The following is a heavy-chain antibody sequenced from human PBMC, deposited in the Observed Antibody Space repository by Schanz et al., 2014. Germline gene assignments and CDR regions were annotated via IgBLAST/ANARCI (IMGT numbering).Heavy chain of an antibody. CDR1: GFTFSNYD. D-gene: IGHD3-3*01. V-gene: IGHV3-74*02. CDR2: INNDGSST. J-gene: IGHJ6*02. CDR3: AVGGKIFGVVSAPHYYYYGMDV. Sequence: EVQLVESGGGLVQPGGSLRLSCAASGFTFSNYDMHWVRQAIGKGLVWVSRINNDGSSTDYADSVKGRFTISRDKAESARYLQMNSLRAEDTPVYYGAVGGKIFGVVSAPHYYYYGMDVWGQGTTVTVSS.